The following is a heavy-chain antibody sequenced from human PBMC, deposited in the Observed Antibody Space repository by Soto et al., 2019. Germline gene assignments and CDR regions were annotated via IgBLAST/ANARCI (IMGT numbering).Heavy chain of an antibody. D-gene: IGHD6-6*01. V-gene: IGHV4-59*08. CDR1: GGSIGSYY. CDR3: ARLRYSSSLWAHN. CDR2: IYYSGST. Sequence: SETLSLTCTVSGGSIGSYYWSWIRQPPGKGLEWIGYIYYSGSTNYNPSLKSRVTISVDTSKNQFSLKLSSVTAADTAVFYCARLRYSSSLWAHNWGQGTLVTVSS. J-gene: IGHJ4*02.